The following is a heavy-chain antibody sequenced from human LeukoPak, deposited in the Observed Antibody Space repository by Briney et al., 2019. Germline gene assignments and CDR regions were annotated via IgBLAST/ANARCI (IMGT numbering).Heavy chain of an antibody. CDR3: ATDKRPGDNYGYFDY. D-gene: IGHD4-17*01. Sequence: AGGSLRLSCAASEFTFSSCGMSWVRQAPGKGLEWVSSISGSGGYTYHADSVKGRFTISRDNSKNTLYLQMNSLRADDTAVYYCATDKRPGDNYGYFDYWGQGTPVTVSS. V-gene: IGHV3-23*01. CDR2: ISGSGGYT. CDR1: EFTFSSCG. J-gene: IGHJ4*02.